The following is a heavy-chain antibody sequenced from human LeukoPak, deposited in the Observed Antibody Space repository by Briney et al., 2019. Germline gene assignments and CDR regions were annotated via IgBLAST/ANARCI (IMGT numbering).Heavy chain of an antibody. CDR1: GGTFSSYA. Sequence: SVKVSCKASGGTFSSYAISWVRQAPGQGLEWMGGIIPIFGTANYAQKFQGRVTITADKSTSTAYMELSSLRSEDTAVYYCATPSWRGTYDSSGPTYYFDYWGQGTLVTVSS. J-gene: IGHJ4*02. V-gene: IGHV1-69*06. CDR2: IIPIFGTA. D-gene: IGHD3-22*01. CDR3: ATPSWRGTYDSSGPTYYFDY.